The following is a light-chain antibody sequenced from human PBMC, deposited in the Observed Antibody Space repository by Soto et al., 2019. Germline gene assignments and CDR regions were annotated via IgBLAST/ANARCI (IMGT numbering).Light chain of an antibody. Sequence: DIQMTQSPSTLSGSVGDRVTITCRASQTISSWLAWYQQKPGKAPKLLIYKASTLKSGVPSRFSGSGSGTEFTLTISSLQPEDFATYYCQQFNNYPYTFGQGTKLEIK. V-gene: IGKV1-5*03. J-gene: IGKJ2*01. CDR3: QQFNNYPYT. CDR2: KAS. CDR1: QTISSW.